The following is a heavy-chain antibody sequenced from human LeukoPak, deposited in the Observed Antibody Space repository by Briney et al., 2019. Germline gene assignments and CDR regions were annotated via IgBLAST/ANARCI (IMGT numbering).Heavy chain of an antibody. J-gene: IGHJ4*02. V-gene: IGHV3-48*03. CDR1: GFSSYE. CDR3: NVGVPATMRDFDY. D-gene: IGHD2-2*01. Sequence: GGSLRLSCAVSGFSSYEMNWVRQAPGKGLEWVSYIDSSGDTIYYADSVKGRFTMSRDNAKNSLYLQMNSLRAEDTAVYYCNVGVPATMRDFDYWGQGALVTVSS. CDR2: IDSSGDTI.